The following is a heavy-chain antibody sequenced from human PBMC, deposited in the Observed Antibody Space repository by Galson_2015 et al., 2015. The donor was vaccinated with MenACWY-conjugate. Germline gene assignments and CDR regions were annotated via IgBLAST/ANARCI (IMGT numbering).Heavy chain of an antibody. CDR1: GFTFSDYW. CDR2: ISGSGGDT. V-gene: IGHV3-23*01. J-gene: IGHJ4*02. Sequence: SLRLSCAASGFTFSDYWMHWVRQAPGKGLVWVSTISGSGGDTYYADSVKGRFTISRDKSKNTLILQMNTLRAEDTAVYYCAKDVNYGDFGDFDYWGQGTLVTVSS. D-gene: IGHD4-17*01. CDR3: AKDVNYGDFGDFDY.